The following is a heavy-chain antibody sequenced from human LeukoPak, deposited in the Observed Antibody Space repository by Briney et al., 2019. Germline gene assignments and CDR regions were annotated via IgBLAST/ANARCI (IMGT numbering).Heavy chain of an antibody. V-gene: IGHV3-23*01. J-gene: IGHJ3*01. D-gene: IGHD5-24*01. CDR3: ARDIQLST. CDR1: GFTFSGSA. CDR2: ISYTGANT. Sequence: GGSLRLSCAASGFTFSGSAMSWVRQAPGEGLGWVSLISYTGANTYYTDSVRGRFTISRDNSKDTLFLQMNSLRAEDTAIYYCARDIQLSTWGLGTMVTVSS.